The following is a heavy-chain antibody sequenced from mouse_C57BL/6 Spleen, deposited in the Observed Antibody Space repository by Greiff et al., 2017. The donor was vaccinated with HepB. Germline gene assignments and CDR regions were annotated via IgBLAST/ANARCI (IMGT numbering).Heavy chain of an antibody. CDR3: ARGDHITTVVDY. CDR1: GYTFTSYG. V-gene: IGHV1-81*01. J-gene: IGHJ2*01. Sequence: QVQLQQSGAELARPGASVKLSCKASGYTFTSYGISWVKQRTGQGLEWIGEIYPRSGNTYYNEKFKGKATLTADKSSSTAYMELRSLTSEDSAVYFCARGDHITTVVDYWGQGTTLTVSS. CDR2: IYPRSGNT. D-gene: IGHD1-1*01.